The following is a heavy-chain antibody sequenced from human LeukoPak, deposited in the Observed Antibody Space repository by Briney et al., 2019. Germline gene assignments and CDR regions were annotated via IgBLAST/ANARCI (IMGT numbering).Heavy chain of an antibody. Sequence: GGSLRLSCVASGFTFSNYVMYWVRQVPGKGLEGVLGIIGTSSYTYSADFVKGRFTISRDNARNSLYLQMNSLRAEDTALYYCAKDMSSGGAFDIWGQGTMVTVSS. CDR2: IIGTSSYT. CDR1: GFTFSNYV. CDR3: AKDMSSGGAFDI. D-gene: IGHD3-10*01. J-gene: IGHJ3*02. V-gene: IGHV3-21*04.